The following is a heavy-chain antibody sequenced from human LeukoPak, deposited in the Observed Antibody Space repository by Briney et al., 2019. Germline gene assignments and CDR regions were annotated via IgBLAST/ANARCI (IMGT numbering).Heavy chain of an antibody. CDR3: ARYSGSYVYFDS. D-gene: IGHD1-26*01. V-gene: IGHV4-61*08. Sequence: PSQTLSLTCAVSGGDMSSWGYPWSWIRQPPGKGLEWIGHIHYTGSANYNPSLTSRVSLSIDTSKNKFSLRLSSVTAADTALYFCARYSGSYVYFDSWGQGTLVTVSS. CDR1: GGDMSSWGYP. J-gene: IGHJ4*02. CDR2: IHYTGSA.